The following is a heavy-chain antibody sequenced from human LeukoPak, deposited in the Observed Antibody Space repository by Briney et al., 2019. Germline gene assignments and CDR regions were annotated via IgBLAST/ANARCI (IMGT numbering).Heavy chain of an antibody. CDR2: IGGSGVST. CDR1: GFTFSAYA. V-gene: IGHV3-23*01. Sequence: GGSLRLSCAASGFTFSAYAMSWVRQAPGKGLEWVSFIGGSGVSTWYADSVKGRFTFSRDNSKNTLYLQMNGLRAEDTAIYYCAKVITGAPPWRGAFDIWSQGTMVAVSS. CDR3: AKVITGAPPWRGAFDI. J-gene: IGHJ3*02. D-gene: IGHD1-20*01.